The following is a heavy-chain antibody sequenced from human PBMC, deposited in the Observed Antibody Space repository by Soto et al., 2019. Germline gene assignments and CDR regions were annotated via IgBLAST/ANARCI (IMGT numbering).Heavy chain of an antibody. Sequence: CAASGFTFTSYALSWVRQAPGRGLEWVSAITGSGGNTYYADSVKGRFTISRDNSKNTLYLQMGSLRAEDTAVYYCAKPNLNCSSTSCYDYWGQGTLVTVSS. CDR1: GFTFTSYA. V-gene: IGHV3-23*01. D-gene: IGHD2-2*01. J-gene: IGHJ4*02. CDR2: ITGSGGNT. CDR3: AKPNLNCSSTSCYDY.